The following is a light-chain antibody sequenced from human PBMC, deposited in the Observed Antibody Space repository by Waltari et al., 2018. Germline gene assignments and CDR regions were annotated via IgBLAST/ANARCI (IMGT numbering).Light chain of an antibody. V-gene: IGKV2-30*02. CDR1: QILVHSDGNTY. Sequence: DVVMTQSPLSLPVTLGQPASISCRSSQILVHSDGNTYLHWFQQRPGQSPRRLIYKISSLGSGVANRFSGSEEGSDFTLKISRVEAEDVGIYYCLKHTPGPHTFGGGTKVEI. CDR2: KIS. CDR3: LKHTPGPHT. J-gene: IGKJ4*01.